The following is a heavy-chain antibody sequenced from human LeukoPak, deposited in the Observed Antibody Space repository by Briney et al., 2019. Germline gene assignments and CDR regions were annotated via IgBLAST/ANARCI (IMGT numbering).Heavy chain of an antibody. J-gene: IGHJ3*01. CDR1: GFTFSTYS. CDR2: ISSTSSII. V-gene: IGHV3-48*02. Sequence: PGGSLRLSCAASGFTFSTYSMNWVRQAPGKGLEWVSYISSTSSIIDYADSVKGRFTISRDNAKNSLYLQMNSLRDEGTAVYYCARDRHYAFDVWGQGTMVTVSS. CDR3: ARDRHYAFDV.